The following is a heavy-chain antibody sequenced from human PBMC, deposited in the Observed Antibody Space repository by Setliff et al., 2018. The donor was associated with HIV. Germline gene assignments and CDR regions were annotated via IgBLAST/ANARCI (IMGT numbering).Heavy chain of an antibody. CDR2: ISAYNGNT. CDR1: GYNFINYG. CDR3: ARARLQGIVTAVGPRDNCLDP. D-gene: IGHD1-26*01. Sequence: GASVKVSCKASGYNFINYGISWVRQAPGQGLEWMGWISAYNGNTDYAPGLLGRVTMTTDTFTSTAYMELRSLSSDDTAVYYCARARLQGIVTAVGPRDNCLDPWGQGTRVTVS. V-gene: IGHV1-18*01. J-gene: IGHJ5*02.